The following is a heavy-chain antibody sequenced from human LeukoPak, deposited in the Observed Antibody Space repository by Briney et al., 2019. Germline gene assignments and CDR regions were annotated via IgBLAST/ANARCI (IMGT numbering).Heavy chain of an antibody. V-gene: IGHV4-4*08. D-gene: IGHD2-2*01. CDR1: GFTFSNAW. Sequence: GSLRLSCAASGFTFSNAWMSWVRQAPGKGLEWVGRIYTSGSTNYNPSLKSRVTISVDTSKNQFSLRLSSVTAADTAVYYCAREGVPADPPRCFDYWGQGTLVTVSS. CDR2: IYTSGST. J-gene: IGHJ4*02. CDR3: AREGVPADPPRCFDY.